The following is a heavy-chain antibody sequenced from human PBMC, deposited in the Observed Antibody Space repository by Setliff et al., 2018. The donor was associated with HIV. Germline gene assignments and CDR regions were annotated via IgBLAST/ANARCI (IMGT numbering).Heavy chain of an antibody. CDR1: GASISNSNSY. D-gene: IGHD3-3*01. Sequence: SETLSLTCSVYGASISNSNSYWGWIRQPPGKRLEWLGSIYDSGSTSYNPSLSSRLTISVDTSKNQVSLRLRSVTAADTAVYYCLLWTGYYTYWFFDLWGRGALVTFSS. CDR3: LLWTGYYTYWFFDL. J-gene: IGHJ2*01. V-gene: IGHV4-39*03. CDR2: IYDSGST.